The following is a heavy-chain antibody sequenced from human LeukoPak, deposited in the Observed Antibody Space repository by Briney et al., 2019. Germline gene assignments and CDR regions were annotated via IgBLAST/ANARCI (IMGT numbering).Heavy chain of an antibody. Sequence: SETLSLTCSVSGGSISSYYWSWIRQPPGKGLEWSGYIYYSGNTNYNPSLKSRVTISVDTSKNQFSLKLSSVTAADTAVYYCARALRVTTGPNWFDPWGQGTLVTVSS. CDR2: IYYSGNT. D-gene: IGHD4-17*01. CDR3: ARALRVTTGPNWFDP. V-gene: IGHV4-59*01. CDR1: GGSISSYY. J-gene: IGHJ5*02.